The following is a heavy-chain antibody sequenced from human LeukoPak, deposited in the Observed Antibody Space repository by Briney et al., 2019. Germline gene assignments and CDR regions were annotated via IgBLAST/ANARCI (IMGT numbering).Heavy chain of an antibody. CDR2: ISSSGSTI. J-gene: IGHJ4*02. D-gene: IGHD5-24*01. Sequence: PGGSLRLSCAASGFTFSDYYMSWIRQAPGKGLEWVSYISSSGSTIYYADSVKGRFTISRDNSKNMLYLQMNSLRAEDTAVYYCAKSNGVDRNRYNSDYFDYWGQGTLVTVSS. CDR3: AKSNGVDRNRYNSDYFDY. CDR1: GFTFSDYY. V-gene: IGHV3-11*01.